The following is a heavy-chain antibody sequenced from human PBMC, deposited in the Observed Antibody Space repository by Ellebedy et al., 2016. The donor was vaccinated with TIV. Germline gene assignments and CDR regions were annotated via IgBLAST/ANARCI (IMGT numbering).Heavy chain of an antibody. J-gene: IGHJ4*02. CDR3: ARAWRDGYNFPLGDY. V-gene: IGHV1-2*04. CDR1: GYTFTGYY. CDR2: INPNSGGT. Sequence: AASVKVSCKASGYTFTGYYMHWVRQAPGQGLEWMGWINPNSGGTNYAQKFQGWVTMTRDTSISTAYMELRSLRSDDTAVYYCARAWRDGYNFPLGDYWGQGTLVTVSS. D-gene: IGHD5-24*01.